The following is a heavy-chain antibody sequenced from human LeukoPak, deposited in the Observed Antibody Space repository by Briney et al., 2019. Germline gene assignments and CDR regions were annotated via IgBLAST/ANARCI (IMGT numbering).Heavy chain of an antibody. CDR3: AREMATTSDAFDI. D-gene: IGHD5-24*01. J-gene: IGHJ3*02. Sequence: SETLPLTCTVSGGSISSYYWSWIRQPPGKGREWIGYIYYSWSTNYNPSLKSRVTISVDTSKNQFSLKLSSVTAADTAVYYCAREMATTSDAFDIWGQGTMVTVSS. CDR1: GGSISSYY. V-gene: IGHV4-59*01. CDR2: IYYSWST.